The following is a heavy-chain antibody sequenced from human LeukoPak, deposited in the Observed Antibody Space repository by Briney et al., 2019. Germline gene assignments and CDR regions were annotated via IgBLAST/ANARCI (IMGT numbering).Heavy chain of an antibody. Sequence: GASVKVSCKASGYTFTAYCMHWVRQAPGQGLEWMGWINPNSGGTNYARKFQGRVTMTRDTSISKAYMELSRLRSDDTAVYYCASLGFCNDEDCYPDDHWGQGTLVTVPS. V-gene: IGHV1-2*02. D-gene: IGHD2-21*02. CDR3: ASLGFCNDEDCYPDDH. J-gene: IGHJ4*02. CDR1: GYTFTAYC. CDR2: INPNSGGT.